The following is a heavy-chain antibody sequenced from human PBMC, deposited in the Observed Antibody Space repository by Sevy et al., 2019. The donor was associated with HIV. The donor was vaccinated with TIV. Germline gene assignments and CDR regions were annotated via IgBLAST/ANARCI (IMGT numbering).Heavy chain of an antibody. CDR3: ASLASLLWFGELKLDV. CDR1: GLTVKNNY. D-gene: IGHD3-10*01. V-gene: IGHV3-53*01. CDR2: IYSGGTT. J-gene: IGHJ6*02. Sequence: GGSLRLSCAASGLTVKNNYFNWVRQAPGKGLEWVSIIYSGGTTFYADSAKGRFIISRDNSKNTLYLQMNSLRAEDTAVYYCASLASLLWFGELKLDVWGQGTTVTVSS.